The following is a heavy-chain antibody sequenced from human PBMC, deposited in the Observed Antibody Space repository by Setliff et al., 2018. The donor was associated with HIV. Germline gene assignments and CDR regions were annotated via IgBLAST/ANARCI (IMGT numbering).Heavy chain of an antibody. D-gene: IGHD3-22*01. CDR1: GGSMNSDSYS. V-gene: IGHV4-61*09. Sequence: SETLSLTCTVSGGSMNSDSYSWTWLRQPAGKGPELIGHIYVGGSVIYNPSLPSRVTISMVPSKNQFSLDLSSVTAADTAVYYCARQHYYESRGRNPMDVWGKGTTVTVSS. CDR3: ARQHYYESRGRNPMDV. CDR2: IYVGGSV. J-gene: IGHJ6*03.